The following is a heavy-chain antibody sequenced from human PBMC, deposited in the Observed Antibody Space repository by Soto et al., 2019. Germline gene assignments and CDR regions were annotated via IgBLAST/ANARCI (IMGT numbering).Heavy chain of an antibody. CDR2: INHSGST. CDR1: GGSFSDYY. CDR3: ARTLGPQVTGYVDSDYRWTIDQ. D-gene: IGHD4-4*01. Sequence: PSETLSLTCAVYGGSFSDYYWSWIRQPPGKGLEWIGEINHSGSTNYNPSLLSRVTISADTSKNQFFLRLTSVTAADTGVYFCARTLGPQVTGYVDSDYRWTIDQWGQGTLVTVSS. J-gene: IGHJ4*02. V-gene: IGHV4-34*01.